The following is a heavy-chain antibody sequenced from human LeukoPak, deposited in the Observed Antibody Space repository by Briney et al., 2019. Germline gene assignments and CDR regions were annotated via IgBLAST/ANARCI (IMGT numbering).Heavy chain of an antibody. V-gene: IGHV3-23*01. J-gene: IGHJ4*02. CDR3: AKDPPCSGGTCYGYFES. CDR1: GFTFSTYA. D-gene: IGHD2-15*01. Sequence: GGSLRLSCAASGFTFSTYAMNWVRQAPGKGLEWVSIIIGSGGNTFYADSVKGRFTISRDNSKNTLYLQMNNLRDEDTAVYYCAKDPPCSGGTCYGYFESWGQGTLVTVSS. CDR2: IIGSGGNT.